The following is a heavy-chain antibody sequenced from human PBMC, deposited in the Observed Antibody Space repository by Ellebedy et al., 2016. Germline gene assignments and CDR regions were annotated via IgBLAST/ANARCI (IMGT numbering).Heavy chain of an antibody. J-gene: IGHJ3*02. CDR2: ISSSSSYI. Sequence: GESLKISCAASGFTFSSYSMNWVRQAPGKGLEWVSSISSSSSYIYYADSVKGRFTISRDNAKNTLYLQMNSLRAEDTAVYYCARDGRDGYRRNAFDIWGQGTMVTVSS. CDR3: ARDGRDGYRRNAFDI. CDR1: GFTFSSYS. V-gene: IGHV3-21*01. D-gene: IGHD5-24*01.